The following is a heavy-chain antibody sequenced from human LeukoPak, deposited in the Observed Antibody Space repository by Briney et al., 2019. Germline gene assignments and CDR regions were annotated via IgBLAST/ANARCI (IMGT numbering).Heavy chain of an antibody. J-gene: IGHJ4*02. V-gene: IGHV3-23*01. CDR1: GFTFSNSA. CDR2: ISGSGGST. Sequence: GGSLRLSCAASGFTFSNSALSWVRQPPGKGMGWVSDISGSGGSTNYADSVKGRFTISSDKSKNTLYLQMNSLRAEDTAVYCCAKRIQSGMATGYWGQGTLVTVSS. CDR3: AKRIQSGMATGY. D-gene: IGHD5-24*01.